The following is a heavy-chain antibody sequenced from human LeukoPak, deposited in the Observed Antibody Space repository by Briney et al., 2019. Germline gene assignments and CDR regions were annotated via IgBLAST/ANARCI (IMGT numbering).Heavy chain of an antibody. V-gene: IGHV1-46*01. D-gene: IGHD3-3*01. J-gene: IGHJ3*02. Sequence: GASVKVSCKASGYTFTSYYMHWVRQAPGQGLEWMGIINPSGGSTSYAQKFQGRVTMTRDTSTSTVYMELSSLRSEDTAVYYCASTPRDYDFWSGYYTHAFDIWGQGTMVTVSS. CDR2: INPSGGST. CDR1: GYTFTSYY. CDR3: ASTPRDYDFWSGYYTHAFDI.